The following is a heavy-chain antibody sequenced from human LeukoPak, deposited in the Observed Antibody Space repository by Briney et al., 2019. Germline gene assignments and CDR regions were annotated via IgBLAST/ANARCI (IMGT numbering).Heavy chain of an antibody. CDR3: ARARTYSSGWNAFDI. Sequence: GASVKVSCKASGYTFTSYDINWVRQATGQGLEWMGWINPNSGGTNYAQKFQGRVTMTRDMSTSTVYMELSSLRSEDMAVYYCARARTYSSGWNAFDIWGQGTMVTVSS. V-gene: IGHV1-8*02. CDR2: INPNSGGT. CDR1: GYTFTSYD. J-gene: IGHJ3*02. D-gene: IGHD6-19*01.